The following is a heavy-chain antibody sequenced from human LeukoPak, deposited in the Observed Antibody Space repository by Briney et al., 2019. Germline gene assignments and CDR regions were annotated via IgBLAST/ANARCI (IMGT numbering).Heavy chain of an antibody. Sequence: GGSLRLSCAASGFTFDDYAMHWVRQAPGKGLEWVSGISWNSGSIAYADSVKGRFTISRDNAKNSLYLQMNSLRAEDTALHYCAKGLRITMVRGGFDYWGQGTLVTVSS. J-gene: IGHJ4*02. CDR3: AKGLRITMVRGGFDY. D-gene: IGHD3-10*01. CDR2: ISWNSGSI. CDR1: GFTFDDYA. V-gene: IGHV3-9*01.